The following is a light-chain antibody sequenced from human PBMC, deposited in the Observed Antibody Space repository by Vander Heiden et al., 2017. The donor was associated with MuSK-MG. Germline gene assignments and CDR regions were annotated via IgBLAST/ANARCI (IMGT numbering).Light chain of an antibody. CDR3: CSYAGTYRV. CDR1: SSDVGGYNS. J-gene: IGLJ1*01. CDR2: DVS. Sequence: QSALPQPRSVSGSPGQSVTISCTGTSSDVGGYNSVSWYQQHPGKAPKLMIYDVSKRPSGVPDRFSGSESGNTASLTISGLQAEDEADYYCCSYAGTYRVFGTGTKVSVL. V-gene: IGLV2-11*01.